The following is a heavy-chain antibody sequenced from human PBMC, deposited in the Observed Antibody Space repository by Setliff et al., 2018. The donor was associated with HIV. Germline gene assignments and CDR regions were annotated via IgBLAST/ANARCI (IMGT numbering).Heavy chain of an antibody. CDR1: GDSIRRSPYY. V-gene: IGHV4-39*01. CDR3: VRGVFYDYWSGFEGLYYFDV. D-gene: IGHD3-3*01. Sequence: PSETLSLTCSVSGDSIRRSPYYWGWIRQSPGQGLEWFGGIYRNGTTHYSPSLKSRGTISMDTSKDQFSLKLKSVSAADTAVYYCVRGVFYDYWSGFEGLYYFDVWGRGAPVTVSS. CDR2: IYRNGTT. J-gene: IGHJ4*02.